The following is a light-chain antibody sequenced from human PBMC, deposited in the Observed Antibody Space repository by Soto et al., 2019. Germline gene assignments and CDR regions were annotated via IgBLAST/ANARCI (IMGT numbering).Light chain of an antibody. V-gene: IGKV1D-13*01. CDR2: DAS. J-gene: IGKJ5*01. Sequence: AIQLTQSPSSLSASVGDRVTITCRASQGISSALAWYQQKPGKDPKLLIYDASSLESGVPSRFSGSVSGTDFTLTISRLQTEDFATYECQQLNNYTITFGQGTRLEIK. CDR1: QGISSA. CDR3: QQLNNYTIT.